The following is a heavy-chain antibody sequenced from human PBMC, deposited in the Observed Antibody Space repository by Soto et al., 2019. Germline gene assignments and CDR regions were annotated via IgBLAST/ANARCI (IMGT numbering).Heavy chain of an antibody. J-gene: IGHJ4*02. V-gene: IGHV6-1*01. CDR2: TYYRSKWYN. CDR3: ARDYLDFWSGYPFDY. D-gene: IGHD3-3*01. Sequence: QDPLLTFAISGGSLPRIIVARDPLGPSPWAGVEWLGRTYYRSKWYNDYAVSVKTRITINPDTSKNQFSLQLNSVTPEDTAVYYCARDYLDFWSGYPFDYWGQGTLV. CDR1: GGSLPRIIVA.